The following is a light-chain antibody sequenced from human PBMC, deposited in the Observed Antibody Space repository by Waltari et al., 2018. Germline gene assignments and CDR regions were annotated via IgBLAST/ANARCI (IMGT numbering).Light chain of an antibody. CDR2: EVS. J-gene: IGLJ2*01. CDR3: RGASKV. Sequence: QSALTQPPSASGSPGQSVTISCTGTSSDVGDYKYVSWYQQHPGQAPKLLIYEVSKRASGVPDRFSGSKSGNTASLTVSGLQAEDEADCASRGASKVFGGGTKLTVL. CDR1: SSDVGDYKY. V-gene: IGLV2-8*01.